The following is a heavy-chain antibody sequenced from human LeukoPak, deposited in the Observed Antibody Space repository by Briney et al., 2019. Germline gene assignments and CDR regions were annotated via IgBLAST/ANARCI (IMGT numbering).Heavy chain of an antibody. CDR1: GFTFSSYW. J-gene: IGHJ4*02. V-gene: IGHV3-74*03. Sequence: GGSLRLSCAASGFTFSSYWMHWVRQAPGKGLVWVSRINTDGSSTTYADSVKGRFTISRDNAKNTLYLEMNSLRAEDTAVYYCAGGSLGSGTSSDCCPLDYWGQGTLVTVSS. D-gene: IGHD2-15*01. CDR3: AGGSLGSGTSSDCCPLDY. CDR2: INTDGSST.